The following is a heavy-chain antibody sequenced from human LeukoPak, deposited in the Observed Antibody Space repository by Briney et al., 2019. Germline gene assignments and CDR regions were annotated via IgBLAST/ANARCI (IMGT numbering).Heavy chain of an antibody. CDR3: ARSRAMVQSWFDP. CDR1: GGSFSGYY. Sequence: SETLSLTCAVYGGSFSGYYWSWIRRPPGKGLEWIGEINHSGSTNYNPSLKSRVTISVDTSKNQFSLKLSSVTAADTAVYYCARSRAMVQSWFDPWGQGTLVTVSS. V-gene: IGHV4-34*01. J-gene: IGHJ5*02. D-gene: IGHD5-18*01. CDR2: INHSGST.